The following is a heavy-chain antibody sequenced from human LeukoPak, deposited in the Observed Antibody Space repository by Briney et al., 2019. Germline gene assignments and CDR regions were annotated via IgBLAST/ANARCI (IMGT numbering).Heavy chain of an antibody. CDR2: MNPNSGDT. J-gene: IGHJ5*02. Sequence: ASVKVSCKASGYTFTTYDINWVRQATGQALEWVGRMNPNSGDTAYANKSHSGVTMYRKTSISTAYMELSSLRSEDTAVYYCAIGRGGHGIFAGYSDNWFDPWGQGTLVTVSS. V-gene: IGHV1-8*02. CDR3: AIGRGGHGIFAGYSDNWFDP. D-gene: IGHD3-9*01. CDR1: GYTFTTYD.